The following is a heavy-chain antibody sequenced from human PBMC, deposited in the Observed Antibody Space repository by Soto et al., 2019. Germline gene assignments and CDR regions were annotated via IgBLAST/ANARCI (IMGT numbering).Heavy chain of an antibody. CDR1: GFSLSTNEVG. CDR2: NSWDDDK. V-gene: IGHV2-5*02. Sequence: QITLKGSGPPLVKPTQTLTLTCTFSGFSLSTNEVGVGWIRQPPGKALEWLALNSWDDDKRYSPSLKSRHTITKDASQNQVVLTMSNMEPVDTATYYCTHEETGSLPIDYWGQGTLVTVSS. J-gene: IGHJ4*02. CDR3: THEETGSLPIDY. D-gene: IGHD2-15*01.